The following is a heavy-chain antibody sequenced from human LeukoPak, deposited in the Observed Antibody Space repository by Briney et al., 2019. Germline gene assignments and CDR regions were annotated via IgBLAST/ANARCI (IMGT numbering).Heavy chain of an antibody. Sequence: ASVKVSCKASGYTFTSYDISWVRQAPGQGLEWMGWISAYNGNTNYAQKLQGRVTMTTDTSTSTAYMELRSLRSDDTAVYYCARPHYDILTGYYNLDYWGQGTLVTVSS. CDR1: GYTFTSYD. CDR2: ISAYNGNT. J-gene: IGHJ4*02. D-gene: IGHD3-9*01. V-gene: IGHV1-18*04. CDR3: ARPHYDILTGYYNLDY.